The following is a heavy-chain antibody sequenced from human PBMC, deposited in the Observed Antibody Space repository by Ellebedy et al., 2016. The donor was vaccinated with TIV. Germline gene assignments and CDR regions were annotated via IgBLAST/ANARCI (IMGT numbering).Heavy chain of an antibody. CDR1: GFTFSSYG. CDR2: ISSSSSYI. V-gene: IGHV3-21*04. CDR3: ARGHAD. J-gene: IGHJ4*02. Sequence: GESLKISCAASGFTFSSYGMHWVRQAPGKGLEWVSSISSSSSYIYYADSVKGRFTISRDNSKNTLYLQMNSLRAEDTAVYYCARGHADWGQGTLVTVSS.